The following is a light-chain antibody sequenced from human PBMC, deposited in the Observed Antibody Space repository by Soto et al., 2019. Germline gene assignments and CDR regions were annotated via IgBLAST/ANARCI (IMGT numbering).Light chain of an antibody. Sequence: PGDRATLSCRASQSVSSNFLAWYQQKPVQAPRLLIYGASIRATGIPDRFSGSGSGTDFTLTIRRLEPEDFAMYFCHQYGSSPRTFGQGTKLEIK. CDR2: GAS. J-gene: IGKJ1*01. CDR1: QSVSSNF. CDR3: HQYGSSPRT. V-gene: IGKV3-20*01.